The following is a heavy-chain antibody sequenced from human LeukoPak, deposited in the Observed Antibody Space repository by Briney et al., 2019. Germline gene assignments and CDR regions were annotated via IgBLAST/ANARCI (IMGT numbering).Heavy chain of an antibody. CDR2: IYYTGNT. D-gene: IGHD1-26*01. CDR3: ARGWELRDVQHDAFDI. J-gene: IGHJ3*02. V-gene: IGHV4-39*01. CDR1: GVSISSSNSY. Sequence: SETLSLTCTVSGVSISSSNSYWGWIRQPPGKGLEWIGSIYYTGNTYYNASLKSRVTISIDTSKNQISLRLTSVTATDTVMYYCARGWELRDVQHDAFDIWGQGTMVTVSS.